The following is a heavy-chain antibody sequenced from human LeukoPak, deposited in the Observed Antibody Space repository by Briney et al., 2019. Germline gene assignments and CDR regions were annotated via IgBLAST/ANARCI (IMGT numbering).Heavy chain of an antibody. D-gene: IGHD1-26*01. CDR2: FDPEDGET. Sequence: ASVKVSCKVSGYTLTELSMHWVRQAPGKGLEWMGGFDPEDGETIYAQKFQGRVTMTEDTSTDTAYMELSSLRSEDTAVYYCAYSGSYYEACDYWGQGTLVTVSS. J-gene: IGHJ4*02. V-gene: IGHV1-24*01. CDR3: AYSGSYYEACDY. CDR1: GYTLTELS.